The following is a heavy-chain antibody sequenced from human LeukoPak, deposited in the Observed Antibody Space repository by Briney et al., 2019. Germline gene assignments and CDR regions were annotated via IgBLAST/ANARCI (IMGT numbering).Heavy chain of an antibody. CDR1: GFSFSSYS. Sequence: GGSLRLSCAASGFSFSSYSLNWVRQAPGRGLEWVSYISHTGSTMSYADSVKGRFTISRDNARNSLYLQMNSLRAEDTAVYYCAIPPLSGTGSSRPLAGMDVWGQGTTVTVSS. D-gene: IGHD3-10*01. CDR3: AIPPLSGTGSSRPLAGMDV. V-gene: IGHV3-48*04. CDR2: ISHTGSTM. J-gene: IGHJ6*02.